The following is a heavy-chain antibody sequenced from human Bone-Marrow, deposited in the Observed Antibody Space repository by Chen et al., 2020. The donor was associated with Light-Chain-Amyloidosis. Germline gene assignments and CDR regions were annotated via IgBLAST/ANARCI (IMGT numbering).Heavy chain of an antibody. CDR3: ARSYSGYFDY. D-gene: IGHD5-12*01. J-gene: IGHJ4*02. CDR2: IYISRNT. V-gene: IGHV4-61*02. Sequence: QVQLQESGPGLVKPSQILSLTCTVSGGSIRSDNYYWSWIRQPAGKGLEWIGHIYISRNTNYNPSLKSQVTISLDTSKNQFSLNLSSVTAADTAVYYCARSYSGYFDYWGQGTQVTVSS. CDR1: GGSIRSDNYY.